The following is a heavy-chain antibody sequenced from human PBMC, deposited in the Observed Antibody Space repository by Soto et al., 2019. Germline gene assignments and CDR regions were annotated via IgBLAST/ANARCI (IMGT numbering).Heavy chain of an antibody. CDR1: RGTVSSYA. Sequence: SVKVASTACRGTVSSYAIGVVRQAPGQGLEWMGGIIPIFGTANYAQKFQGRVTITADESTSTAYMELSSLRSEDTAVYYCARDVGGPGPFDYWGQGTLVTVSS. CDR2: IIPIFGTA. J-gene: IGHJ4*02. V-gene: IGHV1-69*13. CDR3: ARDVGGPGPFDY. D-gene: IGHD3-16*01.